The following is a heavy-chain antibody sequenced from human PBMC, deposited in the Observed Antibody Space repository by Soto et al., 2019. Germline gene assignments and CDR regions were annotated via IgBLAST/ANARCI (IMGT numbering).Heavy chain of an antibody. CDR1: GFTFSSHW. V-gene: IGHV3-7*05. D-gene: IGHD5-18*01. J-gene: IGHJ4*02. CDR3: ARDNSLVY. Sequence: EVQLVESGGGLVQPGGSLRLSCAASGFTFSSHWMTWVRQAPGKGLEWVANIKEDGSDKYYVDSVKGRFIISRDNAKNSLYLQMDSLRAEDTAVYYRARDNSLVYWGQGTLVTVSS. CDR2: IKEDGSDK.